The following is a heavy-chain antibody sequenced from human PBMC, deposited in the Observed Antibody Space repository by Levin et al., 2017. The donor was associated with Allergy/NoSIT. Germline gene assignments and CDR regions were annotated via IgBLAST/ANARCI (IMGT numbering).Heavy chain of an antibody. V-gene: IGHV3-21*01. Sequence: GGSLRLSCAASEFTFSGYSMNWVRQAPGKGLEWVSSIDPTSTYIYYADSVKGRFTISRDNSKKSLYLHINSLGPEDTAVYYCASQPPQSSRETSVRYDNWGLGTLVTVSS. CDR2: IDPTSTYI. D-gene: IGHD3-16*01. CDR1: EFTFSGYS. J-gene: IGHJ4*02. CDR3: ASQPPQSSRETSVRYDN.